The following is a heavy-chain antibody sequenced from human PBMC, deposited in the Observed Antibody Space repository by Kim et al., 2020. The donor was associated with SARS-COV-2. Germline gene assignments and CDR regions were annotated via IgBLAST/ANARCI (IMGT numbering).Heavy chain of an antibody. Sequence: SETLSLTCTVSGGSISSSSYYWGWIRQPPGKGLEWIGSIYYSGITYYNPSLKSRVTISVDTSKNQFSLKLSSVTAADTAVYYCATEIAVAGNYYYYYGMDVWGQGTTVTVSS. D-gene: IGHD6-19*01. CDR2: IYYSGIT. J-gene: IGHJ6*02. V-gene: IGHV4-39*02. CDR1: GGSISSSSYY. CDR3: ATEIAVAGNYYYYYGMDV.